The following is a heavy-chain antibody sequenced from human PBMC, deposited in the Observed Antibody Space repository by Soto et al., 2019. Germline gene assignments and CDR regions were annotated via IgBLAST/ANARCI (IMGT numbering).Heavy chain of an antibody. Sequence: GGSLRLSCAASGFTFSNAWMSWVRQAPGKGLEWVGRIKSKTDGGTTDYAAPVKGRFTISRDGSKNTLYLQMNSLKTEDTAVYYCTTSYDILTGVPYGMDVWGQGTTVTVSS. D-gene: IGHD3-9*01. CDR3: TTSYDILTGVPYGMDV. CDR1: GFTFSNAW. V-gene: IGHV3-15*01. CDR2: IKSKTDGGTT. J-gene: IGHJ6*02.